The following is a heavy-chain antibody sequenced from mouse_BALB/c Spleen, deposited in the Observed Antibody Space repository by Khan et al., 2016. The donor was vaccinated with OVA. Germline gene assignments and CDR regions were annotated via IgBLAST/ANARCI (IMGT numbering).Heavy chain of an antibody. CDR2: INPTSTYT. D-gene: IGHD2-14*01. Sequence: QVQLQQSGTELARPGASVKMSCKASGYTFTSYTMHWVKQRPGQGLEWIGYINPTSTYTNYNQKFKDKATLTADKSSITAYMQLSSLTSEDSAVYYCAREGAYYRSDGWFVYWGQGTLVTVSA. CDR3: AREGAYYRSDGWFVY. J-gene: IGHJ3*01. V-gene: IGHV1-4*01. CDR1: GYTFTSYT.